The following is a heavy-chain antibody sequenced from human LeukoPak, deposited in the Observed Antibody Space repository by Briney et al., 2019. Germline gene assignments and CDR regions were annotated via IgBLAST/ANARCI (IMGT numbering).Heavy chain of an antibody. CDR1: GFTFSSYG. J-gene: IGHJ3*02. CDR2: ISYDGSNK. V-gene: IGHV3-30*18. Sequence: PGGSLRLSCAASGFTFSSYGMHWVRQAPGKGLGWVAVISYDGSNKYYADSVKGRFTISRDNSKNTLYLQMNSLRAEDTAVYYCAKVPSGNAFDIWGQGTMVTVSS. CDR3: AKVPSGNAFDI.